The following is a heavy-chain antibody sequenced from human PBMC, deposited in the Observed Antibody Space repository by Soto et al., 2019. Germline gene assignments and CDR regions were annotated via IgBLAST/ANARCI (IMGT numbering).Heavy chain of an antibody. V-gene: IGHV1-18*01. CDR2: ISAYNGNT. Sequence: QVQLVQSGAEVKKPGASVKVSCKASGYTFTSYGISWVRQAPGQGLEWMGWISAYNGNTNYAQKLQGRVTMTTDTSTSTAYMELRSLRSDDTAVYYCARGFLGFLEGLPYAKTGYYYYMDVWGKGTTVTVSS. CDR1: GYTFTSYG. D-gene: IGHD3-3*01. J-gene: IGHJ6*03. CDR3: ARGFLGFLEGLPYAKTGYYYYMDV.